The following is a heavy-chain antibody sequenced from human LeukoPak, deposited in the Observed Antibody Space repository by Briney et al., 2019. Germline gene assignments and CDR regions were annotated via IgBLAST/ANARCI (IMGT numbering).Heavy chain of an antibody. CDR1: GGPFSGYY. CDR3: ARAGTGDRSAVFDY. D-gene: IGHD7-27*01. CDR2: INHNGYT. V-gene: IGHV4-34*01. J-gene: IGHJ4*02. Sequence: SETLSLTCAVYGGPFSGYYWNWIRQPPGKGLEWIGEINHNGYTNYNPSLESRVTISVDTSKNQFSLKVYSLTAADTAVYFCARAGTGDRSAVFDYWGQEVLVTVSS.